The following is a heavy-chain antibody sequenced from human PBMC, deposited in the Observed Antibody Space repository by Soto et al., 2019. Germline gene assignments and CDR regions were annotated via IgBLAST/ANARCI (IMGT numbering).Heavy chain of an antibody. D-gene: IGHD3-10*01. Sequence: QVELVQSGAEVKKPGASVKVSCKASGYIFTSYYLHWVRQAPGQGLEWMGWINPFDGSRMFAQSFQGRVTFTRVTSTSTVYMELSGLRSDDTAVYYCSRVDPGETSPFDHWGQGTLVTVSS. J-gene: IGHJ4*02. CDR3: SRVDPGETSPFDH. V-gene: IGHV1-46*03. CDR1: GYIFTSYY. CDR2: INPFDGSR.